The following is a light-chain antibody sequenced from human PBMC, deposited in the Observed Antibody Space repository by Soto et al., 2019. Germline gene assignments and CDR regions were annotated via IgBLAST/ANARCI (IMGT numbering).Light chain of an antibody. CDR3: MQVLQTPYT. Sequence: DIVMTQSPLSLPVIPGEPASISCRSSGDLQRSHGYSYLDWYLQKPGQSPQLLIYLGSNRSSGVPDRFSGSGSGTDFTLKSSRVEAEDVGVDYCMQVLQTPYTFGQGTRLEIK. CDR2: LGS. J-gene: IGKJ2*01. V-gene: IGKV2-28*01. CDR1: GDLQRSHGYSY.